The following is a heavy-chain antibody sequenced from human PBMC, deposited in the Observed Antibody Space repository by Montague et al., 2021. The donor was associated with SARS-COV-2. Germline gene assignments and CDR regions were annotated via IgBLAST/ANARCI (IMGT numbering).Heavy chain of an antibody. J-gene: IGHJ3*02. CDR3: AHRRGLLLSDAFDX. D-gene: IGHD1-26*01. CDR1: GFSLTTSAVG. CDR2: IYWDDDK. V-gene: IGHV2-5*02. Sequence: PALVKPTQTLTLTCTFSGFSLTTSAVGVGWIRQPPGKALEWLALIYWDDDKRYSPSLKSRLTITKDTSKNQVVLTMTNMDPVDTATYYCAHRRGLLLSDAFDXWGQGTMVTVSS.